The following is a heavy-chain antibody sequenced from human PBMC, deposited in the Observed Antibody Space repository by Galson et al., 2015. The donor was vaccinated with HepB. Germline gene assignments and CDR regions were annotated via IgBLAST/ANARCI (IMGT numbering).Heavy chain of an antibody. V-gene: IGHV3-30*18. CDR2: ISYDGNSK. CDR1: GFTFYSYG. J-gene: IGHJ6*03. Sequence: SLRLSCAASGFTFYSYGMHWVRQAPVKGLEWVALISYDGNSKYYADSVRGRFTISRDNSKNTLYLQMNSLRGEDTALYYCAKDEKQLAIPYYYYYMDVGGKGTTVTVSS. CDR3: AKDEKQLAIPYYYYYMDV. D-gene: IGHD3-3*02.